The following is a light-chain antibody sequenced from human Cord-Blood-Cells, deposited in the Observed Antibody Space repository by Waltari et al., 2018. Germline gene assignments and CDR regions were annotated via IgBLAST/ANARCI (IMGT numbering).Light chain of an antibody. Sequence: EIVMTQSPATLSVSPGERATLSCRASQSVSSNLALYQQKPGQAPRLLIYGASTRATGIPARFSGSGSGTEFTLTISSLQSEDFAVYYCQQYNNWRYSFGQGTKLEIK. CDR2: GAS. CDR1: QSVSSN. J-gene: IGKJ2*03. CDR3: QQYNNWRYS. V-gene: IGKV3-15*01.